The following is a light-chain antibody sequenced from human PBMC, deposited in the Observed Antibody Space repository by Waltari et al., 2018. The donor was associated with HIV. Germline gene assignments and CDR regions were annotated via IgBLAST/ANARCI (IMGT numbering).Light chain of an antibody. Sequence: YELPQPPSVSVSPGQTARITCSGSELPKRYSHWFRQKPGQPPILLIYKDTERPSGISQRFSASKSGTTVTLTINEVQAEDEADYLCQSTDRSGTWVFGGGTRLTVL. J-gene: IGLJ3*02. CDR1: ELPKRY. V-gene: IGLV3-25*03. CDR3: QSTDRSGTWV. CDR2: KDT.